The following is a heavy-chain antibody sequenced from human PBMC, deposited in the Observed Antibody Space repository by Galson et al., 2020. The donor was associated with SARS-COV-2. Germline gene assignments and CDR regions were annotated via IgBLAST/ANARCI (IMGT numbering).Heavy chain of an antibody. Sequence: SGPTLVKPTQTLTLTCTFSGFSLSANQVGVGWIRQPPGKALEWLAHIYWNDDKYYSPSLKSRLTISKDTSKNLVVLTVTNMDPVDTATYYCAHLNTGSYYTFDVWGQGTLVTVSS. V-gene: IGHV2-5*01. CDR3: AHLNTGSYYTFDV. CDR2: IYWNDDK. CDR1: GFSLSANQVG. D-gene: IGHD1-26*01. J-gene: IGHJ3*01.